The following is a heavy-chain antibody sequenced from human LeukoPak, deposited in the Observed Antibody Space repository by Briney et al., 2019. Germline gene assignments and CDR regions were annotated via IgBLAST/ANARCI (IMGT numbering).Heavy chain of an antibody. Sequence: GGSLRLSCAASGFTFSGYTLHWVRQAPGKGLEYVSAIISHGGSTHYADSVKGRFTVSRDNSKNTLYLQMDSLRAEDMAVYYCARITMGASSANFYYYFLDAWGKGTTVTVSS. CDR1: GFTFSGYT. CDR3: ARITMGASSANFYYYFLDA. D-gene: IGHD3-3*01. V-gene: IGHV3-64*02. J-gene: IGHJ6*03. CDR2: IISHGGST.